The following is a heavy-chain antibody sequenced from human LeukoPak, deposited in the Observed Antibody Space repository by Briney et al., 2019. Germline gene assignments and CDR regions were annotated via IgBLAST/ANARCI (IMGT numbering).Heavy chain of an antibody. J-gene: IGHJ5*01. CDR1: SGSISRDTYY. Sequence: NPSETLSLTCTVSSGSISRDTYYWGWIRQSPGKGLEWIGTIYYTGTTYYNPSLKSRVTLSIDTSKNQFSLNLTSVTAADTAIYYCATFFDSWGLGTLVTVSS. CDR3: ATFFDS. V-gene: IGHV4-39*01. D-gene: IGHD3-16*01. CDR2: IYYTGTT.